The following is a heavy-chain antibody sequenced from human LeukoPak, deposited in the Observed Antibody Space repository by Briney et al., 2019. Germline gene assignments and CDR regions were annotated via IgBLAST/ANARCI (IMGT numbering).Heavy chain of an antibody. CDR2: IKEDGSEK. J-gene: IGHJ4*02. CDR1: GFTFSSYA. D-gene: IGHD3-10*01. Sequence: GGSLRLSCAASGFTFSSYAMSWARQAPGKGLEWVADIKEDGSEKYYVDSVKGRFTISRDNAKNSLYLQMNSLRVEDTAVYYCALNPDYYGSGSFDYWGQGTLVTVSS. V-gene: IGHV3-7*01. CDR3: ALNPDYYGSGSFDY.